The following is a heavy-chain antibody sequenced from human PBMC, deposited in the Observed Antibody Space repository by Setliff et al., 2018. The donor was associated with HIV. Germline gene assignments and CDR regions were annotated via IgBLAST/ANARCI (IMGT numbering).Heavy chain of an antibody. CDR1: GGSISSHY. V-gene: IGHV4-59*08. CDR3: ARPNSSGWYPGAFDI. Sequence: ASETLSLTCTVSGGSISSHYWSWIRQSPGKGLEWIGNIYYSGITNYNASLKSRVTISVDTSQNQFSLKLSSVTAADTAVYYCARPNSSGWYPGAFDIWGQGTMVTVSS. CDR2: IYYSGIT. D-gene: IGHD6-19*01. J-gene: IGHJ3*02.